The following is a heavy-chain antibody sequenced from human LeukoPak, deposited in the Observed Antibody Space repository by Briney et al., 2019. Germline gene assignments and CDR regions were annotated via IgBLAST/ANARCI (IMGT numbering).Heavy chain of an antibody. J-gene: IGHJ4*02. V-gene: IGHV1-24*01. CDR1: GYTLTELS. D-gene: IGHD3-22*01. Sequence: AASVKVSCKVSGYTLTELSMHWVRQAPGKGLEWMGGFDPEDGETIYAQKFQGRVTMTEDTSTDTAYMELSSLRSEDTAVYYCARRCVDSSGYPYFDYWGQGTLVTVSS. CDR2: FDPEDGET. CDR3: ARRCVDSSGYPYFDY.